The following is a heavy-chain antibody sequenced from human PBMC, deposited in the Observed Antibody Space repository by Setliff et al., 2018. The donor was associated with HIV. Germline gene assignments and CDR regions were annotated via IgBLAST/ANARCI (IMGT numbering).Heavy chain of an antibody. CDR1: GGSFTAYY. D-gene: IGHD5-18*01. V-gene: IGHV4-34*01. Sequence: LPETLSLTCAVYGGSFTAYYWTWIRQPPGKGLEWIGEIHHGGSTNYMPSLKNRVTISVDTSKSQISLKLNSVTAADTAVYYCARSPGVDTNMAFDYWGQGILVTVSS. CDR3: ARSPGVDTNMAFDY. CDR2: IHHGGST. J-gene: IGHJ4*02.